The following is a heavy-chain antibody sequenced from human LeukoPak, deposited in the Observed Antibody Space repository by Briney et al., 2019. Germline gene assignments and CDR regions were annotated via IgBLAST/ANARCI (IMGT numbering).Heavy chain of an antibody. CDR1: GYTFTSYG. D-gene: IGHD3-9*01. Sequence: GASVKVSCKASGYTFTSYGISWVRQAPGQGLEWMGWISAYNGNTNYAQKLQGRVTMTTDTSTSTAYMELRSLRSDDTAVYYCARDRVLRYFDWLLLRDYFDYWGQGTLVTVSS. V-gene: IGHV1-18*01. CDR2: ISAYNGNT. CDR3: ARDRVLRYFDWLLLRDYFDY. J-gene: IGHJ4*02.